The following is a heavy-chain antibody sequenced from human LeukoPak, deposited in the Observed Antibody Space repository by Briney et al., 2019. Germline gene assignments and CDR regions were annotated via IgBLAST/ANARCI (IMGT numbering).Heavy chain of an antibody. Sequence: GASVKVSFTVSGYTLTELSMHWVRQAPGKGLEWMGGFDPEDGETIYAQKFQGRVTMTEDTSTDTAYMELSSLRSEDTAVYYCATPSFDSLLYYFDYWGQGTLVTVSS. CDR1: GYTLTELS. D-gene: IGHD3-9*01. V-gene: IGHV1-24*01. CDR2: FDPEDGET. J-gene: IGHJ4*02. CDR3: ATPSFDSLLYYFDY.